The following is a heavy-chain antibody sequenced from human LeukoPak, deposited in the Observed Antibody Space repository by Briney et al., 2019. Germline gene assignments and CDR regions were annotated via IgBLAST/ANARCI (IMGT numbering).Heavy chain of an antibody. D-gene: IGHD6-13*01. J-gene: IGHJ4*02. V-gene: IGHV3-30*02. CDR2: IRYDGSNK. Sequence: GGSLRLSCAASGFTFSSYGMHWVRQAPGKGLEWVAFIRYDGSNKYYADSVKGRFTISRDNSKNTLYLQMNSLRAEDTAVYYCAKIRGSWLAYFDYWGQGTPVTVSS. CDR3: AKIRGSWLAYFDY. CDR1: GFTFSSYG.